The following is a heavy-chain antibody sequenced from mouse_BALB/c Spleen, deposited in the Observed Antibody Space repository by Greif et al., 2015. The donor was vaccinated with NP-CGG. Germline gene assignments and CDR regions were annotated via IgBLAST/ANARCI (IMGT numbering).Heavy chain of an antibody. CDR1: GDSITSGY. Sequence: EVQLVESGPSLVKPSQTLSLTCSVTGDSITSGYWNWIRKFPGNKLEYMGYISYSGSTYYNPSLKSRISITRDTSKNXYYLQLNSVTTEDTATYYCARYPQIHYYGHWYFDVWGAGTTVTVSS. CDR3: ARYPQIHYYGHWYFDV. D-gene: IGHD1-2*01. V-gene: IGHV3-8*02. CDR2: ISYSGST. J-gene: IGHJ1*01.